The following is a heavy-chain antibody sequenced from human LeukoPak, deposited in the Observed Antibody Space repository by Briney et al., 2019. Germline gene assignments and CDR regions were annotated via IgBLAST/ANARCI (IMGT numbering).Heavy chain of an antibody. CDR2: INSDGSIT. CDR1: GFTFTTYW. D-gene: IGHD5-18*01. Sequence: GGSLRLSCAASGFTFTTYWMHWVHQAPGRGLVWVSHINSDGSITSYADSVKGRFTISRDNAKNTLYLQMNSLRAEDTAVYYCARDAVDTANAVWGQGTTVTVSS. V-gene: IGHV3-74*01. CDR3: ARDAVDTANAV. J-gene: IGHJ6*02.